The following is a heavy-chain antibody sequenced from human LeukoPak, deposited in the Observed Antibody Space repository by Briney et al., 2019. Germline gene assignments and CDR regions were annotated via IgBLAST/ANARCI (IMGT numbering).Heavy chain of an antibody. J-gene: IGHJ4*02. CDR2: IYYSGST. D-gene: IGHD1-26*01. CDR3: ARRRVGATHFDY. CDR1: GGSISSYY. V-gene: IGHV4-59*08. Sequence: SETLSLTCTVSGGSISSYYWSWIRQPPGKGLEWIGYIYYSGSTNYNPSLKSRVTVSVDTSKNQFSLKLSSVTAADTAVYYCARRRVGATHFDYWGQGTLVTVSS.